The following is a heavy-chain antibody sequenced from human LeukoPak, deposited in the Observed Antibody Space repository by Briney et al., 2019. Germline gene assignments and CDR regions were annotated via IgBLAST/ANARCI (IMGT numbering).Heavy chain of an antibody. D-gene: IGHD6-19*01. Sequence: SETLSLTCAVYGGSFSGYYWSWIRQPPGKGLEWIGEINHSGSTNYNPSLKSRVAISVDTSKNQFSLKLSSVTAADTAVYYCTRHTRGYSSGWYSYYYMDVWGKGTTVTISS. J-gene: IGHJ6*03. CDR1: GGSFSGYY. CDR3: TRHTRGYSSGWYSYYYMDV. V-gene: IGHV4-34*01. CDR2: INHSGST.